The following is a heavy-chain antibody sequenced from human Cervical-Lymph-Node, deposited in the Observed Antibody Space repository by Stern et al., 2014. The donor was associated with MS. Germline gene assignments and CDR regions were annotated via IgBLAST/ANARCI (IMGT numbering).Heavy chain of an antibody. D-gene: IGHD3-22*01. CDR3: ARRDYYDSSGYYGDAFDI. J-gene: IGHJ3*02. Sequence: QLVQSGAEVKKPGSSVKVSCKASGGTFSSYAITWVRQAPGRGLEWMGVIIPMFATTKYAQKFQGGVTIIADGYTTTAYMELSSLRSEDTAVYYCARRDYYDSSGYYGDAFDIWGQGTMVTVSS. CDR2: IIPMFATT. V-gene: IGHV1-69*01. CDR1: GGTFSSYA.